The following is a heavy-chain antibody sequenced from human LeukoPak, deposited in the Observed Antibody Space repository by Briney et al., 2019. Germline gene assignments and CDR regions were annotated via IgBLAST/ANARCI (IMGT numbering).Heavy chain of an antibody. Sequence: SETLSLTCAVSGVAIISTNWWGWLRQFPGKGLEWIGEIYNSGSTYYNPSLKSRVTISVDTSKNQFSLRLTSVTAADTAVYYCAGITAAGARFDYWGQGTLVTVSS. V-gene: IGHV4-4*02. J-gene: IGHJ4*02. CDR3: AGITAAGARFDY. CDR2: IYNSGST. CDR1: GVAIISTNW. D-gene: IGHD6-13*01.